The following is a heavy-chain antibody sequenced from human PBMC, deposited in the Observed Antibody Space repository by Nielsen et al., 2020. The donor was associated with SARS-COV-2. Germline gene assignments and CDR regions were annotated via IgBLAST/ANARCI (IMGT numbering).Heavy chain of an antibody. V-gene: IGHV4-61*03. CDR2: VYYTGNT. CDR3: ARGYGDSSGWYYYYYMDV. CDR1: GGSVNSGIYY. Sequence: GSLRLSCSVSGGSVNSGIYYWNWIRQPPGKGLEWIGYVYYTGNTKYNSSLESRVSMSVDISRNHFSLKMTSVTAADTAIYYCARGYGDSSGWYYYYYMDVWGKGTTVTVSS. D-gene: IGHD6-19*01. J-gene: IGHJ6*03.